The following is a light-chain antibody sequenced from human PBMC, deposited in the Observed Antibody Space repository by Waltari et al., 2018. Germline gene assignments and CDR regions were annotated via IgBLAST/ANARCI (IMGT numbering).Light chain of an antibody. J-gene: IGKJ1*01. CDR1: PIVSRA. Sequence: IVLTPSPGSLSSSPREIVTLSCRYSPIVSRALAWYQQKPDQAPRHLIFGASNRATGIPDRFSGSGSETEFSLTISRLEPEDFEVYYCQHYVRLPATFGRGTKVEIK. CDR2: GAS. CDR3: QHYVRLPAT. V-gene: IGKV3-20*01.